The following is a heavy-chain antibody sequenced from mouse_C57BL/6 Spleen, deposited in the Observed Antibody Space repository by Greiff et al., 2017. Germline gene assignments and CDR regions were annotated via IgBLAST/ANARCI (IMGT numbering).Heavy chain of an antibody. CDR1: GYAFSSSW. CDR2: IYPGDGDT. J-gene: IGHJ1*03. D-gene: IGHD1-1*01. CDR3: ASARFITTERSRYFDV. Sequence: QVQLQQSGPELVKPGASVKISCKASGYAFSSSWMNWVKQRPGKGLEWIGRIYPGDGDTNYNGKFKGKDTLTADNSSSTAYMQLSSLTSEDSAVYFCASARFITTERSRYFDVWGTGTTVTVSS. V-gene: IGHV1-82*01.